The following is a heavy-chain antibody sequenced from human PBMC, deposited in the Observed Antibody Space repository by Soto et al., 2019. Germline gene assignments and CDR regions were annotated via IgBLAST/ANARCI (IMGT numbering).Heavy chain of an antibody. J-gene: IGHJ3*02. CDR2: IWYDGSKK. CDR3: ARGRGGSYGGNSAHFDI. V-gene: IGHV3-33*01. D-gene: IGHD4-17*01. CDR1: GFTFSGFG. Sequence: QVQLVESGGGVVQPGTSLRLSCEASGFTFSGFGMHWVRQAPGKGLEWVAVIWYDGSKKYYADCVKDRFTISRDNSKNALYLKMNSLRAEDTAVYYCARGRGGSYGGNSAHFDIWGQGTLVTVSS.